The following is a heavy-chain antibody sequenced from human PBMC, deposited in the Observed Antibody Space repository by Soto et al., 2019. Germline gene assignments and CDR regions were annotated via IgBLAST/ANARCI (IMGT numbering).Heavy chain of an antibody. Sequence: EVQLVESGGGLVQPGGSPRLSCAASGFALTYYNMKWVRQAPGKGLEWVSDISSSTSATYYADSVKGRFTISRDNAKNSLYLQMSNLRAEDTAIYYCVRDSAYSFDYWGQGTLVTVSS. J-gene: IGHJ4*02. CDR3: VRDSAYSFDY. CDR2: ISSSTSAT. V-gene: IGHV3-48*01. D-gene: IGHD2-21*01. CDR1: GFALTYYN.